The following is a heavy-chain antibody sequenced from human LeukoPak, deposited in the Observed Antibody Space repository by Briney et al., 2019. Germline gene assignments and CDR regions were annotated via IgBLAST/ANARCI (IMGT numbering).Heavy chain of an antibody. V-gene: IGHV3-74*01. D-gene: IGHD3-16*01. CDR2: LNSGGSST. CDR3: AALTVGG. J-gene: IGHJ4*02. Sequence: PGGSLRLSCAASGFTFCSFWMLWLAHAPGEGVVGVSHLNSGGSSTNYADPVKGRFTISRDNAKKTLYLQMNNLRAEATARYYCAALTVGGGGQGTLVTVSS. CDR1: GFTFCSFW.